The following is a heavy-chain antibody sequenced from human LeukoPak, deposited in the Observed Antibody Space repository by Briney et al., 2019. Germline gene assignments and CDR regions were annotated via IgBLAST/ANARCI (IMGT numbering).Heavy chain of an antibody. D-gene: IGHD3-10*01. CDR3: AREETTMVRGPFDY. CDR1: GFTFSSYA. J-gene: IGHJ4*02. CDR2: ISYDGSNK. V-gene: IGHV3-30*14. Sequence: GGSLRLSCAASGFTFSSYAMHWVRQAPGKGLEWVAVISYDGSNKYYADSVKGRFTISRDNSKNTLYLQMGSLRAEDMAVYYCAREETTMVRGPFDYWGQGTLVTVSS.